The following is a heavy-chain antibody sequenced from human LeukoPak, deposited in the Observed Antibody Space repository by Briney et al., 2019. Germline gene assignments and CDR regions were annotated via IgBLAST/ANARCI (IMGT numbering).Heavy chain of an antibody. Sequence: ASVNVSCKASGYTFGSYGISWVRQAPGQGLEWMGWISAYSGNTNYAQNLQGRVTMTTDTSTNTADMELRNLTSDDTAIYYCARTYYYDSGSYYYLDLDYWGQEALVTVSS. CDR1: GYTFGSYG. D-gene: IGHD3-22*01. CDR3: ARTYYYDSGSYYYLDLDY. J-gene: IGHJ4*02. V-gene: IGHV1-18*01. CDR2: ISAYSGNT.